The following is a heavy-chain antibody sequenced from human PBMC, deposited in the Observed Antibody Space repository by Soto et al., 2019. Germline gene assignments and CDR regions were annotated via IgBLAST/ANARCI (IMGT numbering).Heavy chain of an antibody. CDR2: INWDGSNT. D-gene: IGHD1-20*01. J-gene: IGHJ4*02. CDR3: AKVSTKHSWNDGLDS. CDR1: GFNFDDYS. V-gene: IGHV3-43*01. Sequence: GGSLRLSCAASGFNFDDYSMHWVRQAPGKGLEWVSLINWDGSNTYYADSVKGRFTISRDNSRNSLYLEMNSLRTEDTALYLCAKVSTKHSWNDGLDSWGKGTLVTVS.